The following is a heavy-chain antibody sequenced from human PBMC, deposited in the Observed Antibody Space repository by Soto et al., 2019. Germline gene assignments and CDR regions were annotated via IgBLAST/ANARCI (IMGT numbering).Heavy chain of an antibody. CDR1: GFTFSNAW. D-gene: IGHD2-2*01. CDR2: IKSKVDGGTA. Sequence: EVQLVESGGGLVKPGGSLRLSCAASGFTFSNAWMNWVRQGPGKGLEWLGRIKSKVDGGTADYGAATKGRINISRDDLKNMLYLQMNSLKPDDTAVYYCTTLSYLYYDGMDVWGQGTTVTVS. V-gene: IGHV3-15*01. J-gene: IGHJ6*02. CDR3: TTLSYLYYDGMDV.